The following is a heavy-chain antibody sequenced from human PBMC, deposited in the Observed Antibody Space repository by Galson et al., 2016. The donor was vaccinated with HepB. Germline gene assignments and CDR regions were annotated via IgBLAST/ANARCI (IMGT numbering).Heavy chain of an antibody. V-gene: IGHV1-3*01. CDR3: ATRFWDRDGYLEDY. J-gene: IGHJ4*02. Sequence: SVKVSCKGSGYSFSYYAIHWVRQAPGQRPEWVGWINVANGDTKYSQKLQDRVTLSSDASATTAYMELSSLTYEDSAVYYCATRFWDRDGYLEDYWGQGTLVTVSS. CDR1: GYSFSYYA. D-gene: IGHD5-24*01. CDR2: INVANGDT.